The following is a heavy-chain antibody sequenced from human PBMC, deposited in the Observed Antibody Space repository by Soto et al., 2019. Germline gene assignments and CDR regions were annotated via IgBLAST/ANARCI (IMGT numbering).Heavy chain of an antibody. V-gene: IGHV4-34*01. D-gene: IGHD6-25*01. J-gene: IGHJ4*02. CDR3: ARGRGADY. CDR2: INHSGST. CDR1: GGSFSGYY. Sequence: QVQLQQWGAGLLKPSETLCLTCAVYGGSFSGYYWSWIRQPPGKGLEWIGEINHSGSTNYNPSLKSRVTISVDTSKNQFSLKLSSVTAADTAVYYCARGRGADYWGQGTLVTVSS.